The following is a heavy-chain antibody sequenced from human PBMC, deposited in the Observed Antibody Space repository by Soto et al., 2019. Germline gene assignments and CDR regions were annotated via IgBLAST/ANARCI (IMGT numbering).Heavy chain of an antibody. Sequence: GASVKVSCKASGYTFTGSYMHWVRQAPGQRLEWMGWINPNSGGTNYAQKFQGWVTMTRDTSISTAYMELSRLRSDDTAVYYCASGSCVSCYFDYWGQGTLVTVSS. D-gene: IGHD2-15*01. CDR3: ASGSCVSCYFDY. V-gene: IGHV1-2*04. CDR2: INPNSGGT. J-gene: IGHJ4*02. CDR1: GYTFTGSY.